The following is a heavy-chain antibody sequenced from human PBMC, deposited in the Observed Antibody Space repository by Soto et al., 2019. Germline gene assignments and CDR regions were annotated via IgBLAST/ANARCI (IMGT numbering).Heavy chain of an antibody. J-gene: IGHJ6*03. D-gene: IGHD4-4*01. Sequence: QVQLLQSGAEVKKPGDSVKVSCKASGYIFTSYNINWVRQAAGHGLEWMGWVNPDSGHTVYAQKFQGRVTMTRDTSIGTAHMELRSLTPEDTAVYYCARSAPFSNAALDYLYDMDVWGKGASVTVSS. CDR2: VNPDSGHT. CDR1: GYIFTSYN. CDR3: ARSAPFSNAALDYLYDMDV. V-gene: IGHV1-8*02.